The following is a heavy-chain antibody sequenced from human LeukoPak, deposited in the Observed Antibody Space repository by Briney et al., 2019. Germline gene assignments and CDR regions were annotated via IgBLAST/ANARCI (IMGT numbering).Heavy chain of an antibody. CDR3: ARTNVANSFDI. CDR1: GGFISSTHW. J-gene: IGHJ3*02. D-gene: IGHD1-1*01. V-gene: IGHV4-4*02. CDR2: IFHSGTT. Sequence: PSETLSLTCAVSGGFISSTHWWNWVRQPPGKGLEWIGEIFHSGTTNYNPSLKSRVTISIDKSKNQFSLKLSSVTAADTAVYYCARTNVANSFDIWGQGTMVTVSS.